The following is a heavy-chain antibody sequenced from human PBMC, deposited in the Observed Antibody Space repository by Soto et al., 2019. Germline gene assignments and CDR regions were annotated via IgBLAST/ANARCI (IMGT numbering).Heavy chain of an antibody. Sequence: PGESLKISCNGSGYNFPDYWIAWVRQTPGKGLECMGIIYLGDSDTRYNPSFQGQVAISADKSITTVYLQWNSLKTSDTAIYYCARGYDYLEYYFDYWGQGTVVTVSS. CDR2: IYLGDSDT. D-gene: IGHD3-22*01. CDR1: GYNFPDYW. CDR3: ARGYDYLEYYFDY. J-gene: IGHJ4*02. V-gene: IGHV5-51*01.